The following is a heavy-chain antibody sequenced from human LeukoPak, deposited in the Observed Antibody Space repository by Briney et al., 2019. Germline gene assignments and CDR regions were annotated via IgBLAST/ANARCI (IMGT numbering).Heavy chain of an antibody. D-gene: IGHD3-22*01. CDR2: ISSSGSTI. CDR1: GFTFSDYY. CDR3: ARKDSSGYDAFDI. Sequence: GGSLRLSCAASGFTFSDYYMSWIRQAPGQGLEWVSYISSSGSTIYYADSVKGRFTISRDNAKNSLYLQMNSLRAEDTAVYYCARKDSSGYDAFDIWGQGTMVTVSS. J-gene: IGHJ3*02. V-gene: IGHV3-11*01.